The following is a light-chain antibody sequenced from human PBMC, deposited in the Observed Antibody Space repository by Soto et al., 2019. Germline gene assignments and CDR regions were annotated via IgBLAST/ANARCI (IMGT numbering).Light chain of an antibody. J-gene: IGKJ1*01. CDR2: AAS. V-gene: IGKV1-6*02. CDR1: QDIRND. CDR3: QKYSDASWT. Sequence: IQMTQSPSSLSASVADRVTITCRASQDIRNDLGWYQQKPGKAPKVLIYAASNLQSGVPSRFSGSGSGTEFTLTISSLQPEDVATYYCQKYSDASWTFGQGTKVDIK.